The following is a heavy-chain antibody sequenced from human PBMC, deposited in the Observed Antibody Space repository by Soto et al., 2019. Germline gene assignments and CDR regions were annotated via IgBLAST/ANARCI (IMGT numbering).Heavy chain of an antibody. J-gene: IGHJ4*02. CDR1: GGSVSSSSYY. Sequence: SETLSLTCTVCGGSVSSSSYYWGWVRQPPGKGLEWIGSVYYSGSTYYNPSLESRVTISVDKSKNQFSLKLMSLSAADSAVYFCARLEGLATISYYFDFWGPGALVTVSS. CDR3: ARLEGLATISYYFDF. D-gene: IGHD3-9*01. V-gene: IGHV4-39*01. CDR2: VYYSGST.